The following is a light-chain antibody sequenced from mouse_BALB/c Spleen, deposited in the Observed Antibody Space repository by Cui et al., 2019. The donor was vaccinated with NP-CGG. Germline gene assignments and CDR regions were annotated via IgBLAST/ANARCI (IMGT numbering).Light chain of an antibody. V-gene: IGLV1*01. CDR1: TGAVTTSNY. Sequence: QAVVTQESALTTSTGETVTLTCRSSTGAVTTSNYANWVQEKPDHLFTGLIGGTNNRVQGVPARFSGSLIGDKAALTITGAQTEDEAIYFCALWYSNHWVFGGGTKLTVL. J-gene: IGLJ1*01. CDR2: GTN. CDR3: ALWYSNHWV.